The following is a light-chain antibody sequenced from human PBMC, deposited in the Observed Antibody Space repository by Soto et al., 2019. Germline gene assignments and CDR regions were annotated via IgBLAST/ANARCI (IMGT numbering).Light chain of an antibody. J-gene: IGKJ4*02. CDR3: QQTSSFPLT. CDR2: AAS. Sequence: DIQMTQSPSSVSASVGDSLTITCRASQGITSWVAWYQHKPGRTPKLLIYAASRLQSGVPSRFSGSVSGTDFTLTISSLQPEDFRAYYCQQTSSFPLTLGGGTKVEIK. CDR1: QGITSW. V-gene: IGKV1-12*01.